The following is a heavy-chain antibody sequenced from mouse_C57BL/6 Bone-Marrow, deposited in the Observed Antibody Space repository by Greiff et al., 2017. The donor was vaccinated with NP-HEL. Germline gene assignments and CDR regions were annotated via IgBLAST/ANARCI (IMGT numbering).Heavy chain of an antibody. J-gene: IGHJ2*01. CDR3: ARDDY. V-gene: IGHV5-4*01. CDR1: GFTFSSYA. Sequence: DVHLVESGGGLVKPGGSLKLSCAASGFTFSSYAMSWVRQTPEKRLEWVATISDGGSYTYYPDNVKGRFTIYRDNAKNNLYLQMSHLKSEDTAMYYCARDDYWGQGTTLTVSS. CDR2: ISDGGSYT.